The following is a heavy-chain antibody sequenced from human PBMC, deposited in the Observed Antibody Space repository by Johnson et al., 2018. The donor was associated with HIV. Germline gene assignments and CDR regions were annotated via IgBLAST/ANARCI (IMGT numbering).Heavy chain of an antibody. J-gene: IGHJ3*02. CDR1: GFSVSSNY. D-gene: IGHD3-16*01. V-gene: IGHV3-66*03. Sequence: EVQLVESGGGLIQPGGSLRLSCAVAGFSVSSNYMTWVRQAPGKGLEWVSSIYRSGGTYYAASVKGRFTISRDNSKNTLYLQMNRVRPEDAAVYYCAKPPSMGADAFDIWGQGTMVTVSS. CDR3: AKPPSMGADAFDI. CDR2: IYRSGGT.